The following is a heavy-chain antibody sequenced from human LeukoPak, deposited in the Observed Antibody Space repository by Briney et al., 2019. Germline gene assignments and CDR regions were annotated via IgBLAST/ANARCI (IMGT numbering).Heavy chain of an antibody. Sequence: GGSLRLSCAASGFTFSSYAMSWVRQVPGKGLEWVSAISGSGGSTYYADSVKGRFTISRDNSKTTLYLQMNSLRAEDTAVYYCARTPLYCSGGSCYAFDIWGQGTMVTVSS. J-gene: IGHJ3*02. D-gene: IGHD2-15*01. CDR1: GFTFSSYA. V-gene: IGHV3-23*01. CDR3: ARTPLYCSGGSCYAFDI. CDR2: ISGSGGST.